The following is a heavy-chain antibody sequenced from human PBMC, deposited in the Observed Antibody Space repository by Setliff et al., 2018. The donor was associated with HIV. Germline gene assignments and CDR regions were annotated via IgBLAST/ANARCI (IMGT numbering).Heavy chain of an antibody. J-gene: IGHJ3*01. CDR1: GGIFINSA. CDR2: IIPIFNTG. Sequence: SVKVSCKASGGIFINSAFSWVRQAPGQGLEWMGSIIPIFNTGNYAQKFQNRVTITADESTGTTYMELSSLRSEDTAVYFCATGRHYYDSSDYPANPFDVWGQGTMVTV. CDR3: ATGRHYYDSSDYPANPFDV. V-gene: IGHV1-69*13. D-gene: IGHD3-22*01.